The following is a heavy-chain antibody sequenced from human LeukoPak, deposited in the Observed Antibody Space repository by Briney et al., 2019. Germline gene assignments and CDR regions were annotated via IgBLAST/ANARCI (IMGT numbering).Heavy chain of an antibody. J-gene: IGHJ5*02. Sequence: SETLSLTCAVYGGSFSGYYWSWIRQPPGKGLEWIGEINHSGSTNYNPSLKSRVTISVDTSKNQFSLRLSSVTAADTAVYYCARRFSVTTYSSSWYRLWFDPWGQGTLVTVSS. CDR1: GGSFSGYY. CDR2: INHSGST. D-gene: IGHD6-13*01. V-gene: IGHV4-34*01. CDR3: ARRFSVTTYSSSWYRLWFDP.